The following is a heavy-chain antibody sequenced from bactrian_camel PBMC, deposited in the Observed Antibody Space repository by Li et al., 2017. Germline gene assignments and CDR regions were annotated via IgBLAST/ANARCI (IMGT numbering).Heavy chain of an antibody. V-gene: IGHV3-2*01. Sequence: HVQLVESGGGSVESGGSLKLSCVVGGNAFSTVCMSWFRQTPGKEREGVAAMHTKSSNTYYADSVKGRFTISRDNVKNTVYLQMNSLKSEDTALYYCATRDSWSFNYWGQGTQVTVS. CDR1: GNAFSTVC. CDR2: MHTKSSNT. J-gene: IGHJ4*01. D-gene: IGHD6*01. CDR3: ATRDSWSFNY.